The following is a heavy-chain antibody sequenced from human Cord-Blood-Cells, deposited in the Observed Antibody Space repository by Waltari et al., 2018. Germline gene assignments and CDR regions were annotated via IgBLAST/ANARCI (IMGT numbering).Heavy chain of an antibody. CDR1: GGSISSYY. V-gene: IGHV4-59*01. Sequence: QVQLQESGPGLVKPSATLSLTCTVSGGSISSYYWSWIRQPPRKGLDWIGYSYYSGRTNYNPSLKSRVTISVDTSKNQFSLKLSSVTAADTAVYYCARHRYDYVWGSYRDAFDIWGQGTMVTVSS. D-gene: IGHD3-16*02. CDR2: SYYSGRT. J-gene: IGHJ3*02. CDR3: ARHRYDYVWGSYRDAFDI.